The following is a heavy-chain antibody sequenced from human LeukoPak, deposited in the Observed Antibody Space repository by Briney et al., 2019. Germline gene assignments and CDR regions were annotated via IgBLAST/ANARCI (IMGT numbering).Heavy chain of an antibody. CDR3: ARIAGAYYYGMDV. CDR1: GGSISSYY. D-gene: IGHD6-13*01. V-gene: IGHV4-59*01. J-gene: IGHJ6*02. Sequence: SETLSLTCTVSGGSISSYYWSWIRQPREKGLEWIGHIYYSGSTNYNPSLKSRVTISVDTSKNQFSLKLSSVTAADTAVYYCARIAGAYYYGMDVWGQGTTVTVSS. CDR2: IYYSGST.